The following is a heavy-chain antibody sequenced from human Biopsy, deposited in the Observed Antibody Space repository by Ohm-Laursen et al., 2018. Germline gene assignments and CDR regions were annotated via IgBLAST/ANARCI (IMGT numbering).Heavy chain of an antibody. CDR3: ATGLDGLTGTTSLDD. CDR1: GGTFSNYG. Sequence: SVKVSCKAPGGTFSNYGVNWVRQAPGQGLEWVGNTTPVFGVVNYARKLQGRVTITADESMAIGHLEVSSLRVDDTAVYYCATGLDGLTGTTSLDDWGQGTLVIVSP. CDR2: TTPVFGVV. D-gene: IGHD1-7*01. J-gene: IGHJ4*02. V-gene: IGHV1-69*13.